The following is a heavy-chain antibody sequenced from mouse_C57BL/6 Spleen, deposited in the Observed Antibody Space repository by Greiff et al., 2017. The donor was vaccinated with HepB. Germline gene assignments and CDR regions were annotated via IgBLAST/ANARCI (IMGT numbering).Heavy chain of an antibody. CDR3: ARDYYGSSKGY. CDR2: IYPYNGVS. Sequence: EVKLMESGPELVKPGASVKISCKASGYSFTGYYMHWVKQSHGNILDWIGYIYPYNGVSSYNQKFKGKATLTVDKSSSTAYMELRSLTSEDSAVYYCARDYYGSSKGYWGQGTTLTVSS. CDR1: GYSFTGYY. J-gene: IGHJ2*01. V-gene: IGHV1-31*01. D-gene: IGHD1-1*01.